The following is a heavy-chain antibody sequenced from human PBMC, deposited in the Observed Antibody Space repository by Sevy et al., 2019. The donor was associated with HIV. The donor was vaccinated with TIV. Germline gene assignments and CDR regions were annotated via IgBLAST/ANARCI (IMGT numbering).Heavy chain of an antibody. J-gene: IGHJ4*02. D-gene: IGHD2-21*02. CDR3: ASVRPCGGDCYFFDT. Sequence: ASVKVSCKASGGTLNNYGMNWVRQAPGQGLDWMGGIIPSVGIASYAQRFKGRAAITANECTGTIYLEVGRMRSDDTAVYFCASVRPCGGDCYFFDTWGQGTLVTVSS. CDR1: GGTLNNYG. V-gene: IGHV1-69*10. CDR2: IIPSVGIA.